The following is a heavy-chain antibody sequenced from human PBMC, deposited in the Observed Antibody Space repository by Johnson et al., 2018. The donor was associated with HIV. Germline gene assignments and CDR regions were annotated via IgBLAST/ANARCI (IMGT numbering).Heavy chain of an antibody. CDR2: ISYDGSNK. J-gene: IGHJ3*01. D-gene: IGHD3-9*01. CDR3: ARDGRDLVTRGSFDV. V-gene: IGHV3-30*14. CDR1: GFTFSSYA. Sequence: QVQLVESGGGVVQPGRSLRLSCAVSGFTFSSYAMHWVRQAPGKGLEWVAVISYDGSNKYYADSVKGRFTISRDNSTNTLYLQMNSLRPEDTAVYYCARDGRDLVTRGSFDVWGQGTVVTVSS.